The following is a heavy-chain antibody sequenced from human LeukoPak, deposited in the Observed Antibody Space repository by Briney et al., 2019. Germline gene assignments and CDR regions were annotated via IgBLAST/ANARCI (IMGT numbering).Heavy chain of an antibody. J-gene: IGHJ6*02. V-gene: IGHV4-34*01. CDR3: AGAPHFGATTYYYYYGMDV. Sequence: SETLSLTCAVYGGSFSGYYWSWIRQPPGKGLEWIGEINHSGSTNYNPSLKSRVTISVDTSKNQFSLKLSSVTAADTAVYYCAGAPHFGATTYYYYYGMDVWGQGTTVTVSS. D-gene: IGHD5-12*01. CDR2: INHSGST. CDR1: GGSFSGYY.